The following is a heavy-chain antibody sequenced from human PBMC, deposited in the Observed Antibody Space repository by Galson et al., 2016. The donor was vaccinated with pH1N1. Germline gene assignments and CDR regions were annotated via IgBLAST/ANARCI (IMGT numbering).Heavy chain of an antibody. V-gene: IGHV1-69-2*01. Sequence: VKVSCKVSGYTFTDFYIHWVRQAPGKGLEWVGLVDPEDRKTIYADKFQDRVTITADTSTDTAYMELRSLRSDDTAVYYCAREGYSHSDTYYFGMDVWGQGTTVTVSS. CDR2: VDPEDRKT. D-gene: IGHD5-12*01. CDR3: AREGYSHSDTYYFGMDV. J-gene: IGHJ6*02. CDR1: GYTFTDFY.